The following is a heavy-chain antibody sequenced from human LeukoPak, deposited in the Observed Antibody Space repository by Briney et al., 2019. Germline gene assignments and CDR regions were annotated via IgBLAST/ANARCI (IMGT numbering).Heavy chain of an antibody. J-gene: IGHJ5*02. V-gene: IGHV4-61*02. CDR3: ARYSGDCSGGSCP. CDR2: IYTSGST. CDR1: GGSISSGSYY. Sequence: PSETLSLTCTVSGGSISSGSYYWSWIRQPAGKGLEWIGRIYTSGSTNYNPSLKSRVTISVDTSKNQFSLKLSSVTAADTAVYYCARYSGDCSGGSCPWGQGTLVTVSS. D-gene: IGHD2-15*01.